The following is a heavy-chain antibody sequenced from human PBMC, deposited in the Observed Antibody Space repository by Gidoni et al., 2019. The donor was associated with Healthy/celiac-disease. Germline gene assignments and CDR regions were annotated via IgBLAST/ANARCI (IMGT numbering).Heavy chain of an antibody. V-gene: IGHV1-46*01. CDR2: INPSGGST. CDR3: ARGELWFGDLRGAFDI. D-gene: IGHD3-10*01. Sequence: QVQLVQSGAEVKKPGASVKVSRQASGYTFTSYYMHWVRQAPGQGLEWMGIINPSGGSTSYAQKFQGRVTMTRDTSTSTVYMELSSLRSEDTAVYYCARGELWFGDLRGAFDIWGQGTMVTVSS. CDR1: GYTFTSYY. J-gene: IGHJ3*02.